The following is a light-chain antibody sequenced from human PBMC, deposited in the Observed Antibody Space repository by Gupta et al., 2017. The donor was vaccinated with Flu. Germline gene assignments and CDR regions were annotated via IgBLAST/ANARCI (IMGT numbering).Light chain of an antibody. V-gene: IGKV4-1*01. CDR1: QSVLYSSNNKNY. CDR2: WAS. Sequence: DIVMTQSPDSLAVSLGERATSNCKSSQSVLYSSNNKNYLAWYQQKPGQPPKLLIYWASTRESGVPDRFSGSGSGTDFTLAIDTLQAEDVAVYYCQQYYNTPLTFGGGTKVEI. CDR3: QQYYNTPLT. J-gene: IGKJ4*01.